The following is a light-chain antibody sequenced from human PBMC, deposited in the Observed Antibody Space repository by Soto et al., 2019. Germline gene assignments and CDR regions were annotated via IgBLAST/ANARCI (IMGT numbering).Light chain of an antibody. V-gene: IGKV1-12*01. CDR3: QQDKTFPRT. CDR1: QGIITY. Sequence: DIQMTQSPSSVYASVGDIVSITCRASQGIITYLAWYQQRPGQAPKLLIHSAYLLQTGVPSRFSGTGSVTLFTLTSSRMQPEDSAPDYCQQDKTFPRTFGQGTRV. CDR2: SAY. J-gene: IGKJ1*01.